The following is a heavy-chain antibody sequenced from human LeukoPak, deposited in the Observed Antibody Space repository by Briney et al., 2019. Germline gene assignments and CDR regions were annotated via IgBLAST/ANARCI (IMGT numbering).Heavy chain of an antibody. V-gene: IGHV3-23*01. D-gene: IGHD6-13*01. CDR2: ISGSGGGT. CDR1: GFTFSSYA. CDR3: ARDASSSWSNPFDY. Sequence: GGSLRLSCAASGFTFSSYAMSWVRQAPGKGLEWVSAISGSGGGTYYADSVKGRFTISRDNSKNSLYLQMNSLRAEDTAVYYCARDASSSWSNPFDYWGQGTLVTVSS. J-gene: IGHJ4*02.